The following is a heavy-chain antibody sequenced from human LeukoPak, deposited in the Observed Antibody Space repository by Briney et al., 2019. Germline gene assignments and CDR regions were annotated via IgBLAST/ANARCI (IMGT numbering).Heavy chain of an antibody. D-gene: IGHD7-27*01. J-gene: IGHJ4*02. CDR1: GGSFSGYY. CDR3: ARHTFNWGLKNFDS. CDR2: INHSGST. Sequence: SETLSLTCAVYGGSFSGYYWSWIRQPPGKGLEWIGEINHSGSTNYNPSLKSRVTISVDTSKNQFSLKLSSVTAADTAVYYCARHTFNWGLKNFDSWGQGTLVTVSS. V-gene: IGHV4-34*01.